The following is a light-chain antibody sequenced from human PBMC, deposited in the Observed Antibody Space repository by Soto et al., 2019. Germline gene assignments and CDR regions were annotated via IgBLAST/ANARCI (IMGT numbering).Light chain of an antibody. CDR1: QTVSSNY. CDR3: QQYGGSPAIT. J-gene: IGKJ5*01. CDR2: GAS. Sequence: EIVMTQSPATLSVSPGERATLSCRASQTVSSNYLAWCQQRPGQAPRLLIYGASSRATGIPDRFRASASGTDFTLTISRLEPEDFAVYFCQQYGGSPAITFGQGTRLEI. V-gene: IGKV3-20*01.